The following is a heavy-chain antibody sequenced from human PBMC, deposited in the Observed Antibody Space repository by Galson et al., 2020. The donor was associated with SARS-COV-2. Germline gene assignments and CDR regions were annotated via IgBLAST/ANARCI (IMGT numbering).Heavy chain of an antibody. V-gene: IGHV4-34*01. CDR3: ARGFDGLYDSSGFFGLGVFLYYGLDV. D-gene: IGHD3-22*01. CDR1: GGSFSGYS. CDR2: INLSGRT. Sequence: PSETLSLTCAVFGGSFSGYSWTWIRQPPGKGLEWIGEINLSGRTRYNPSLKSRVSMPVDTSKNQFSLRLSSVTAADTAVYYCARGFDGLYDSSGFFGLGVFLYYGLDVWGQGTTVSVSS. J-gene: IGHJ6*02.